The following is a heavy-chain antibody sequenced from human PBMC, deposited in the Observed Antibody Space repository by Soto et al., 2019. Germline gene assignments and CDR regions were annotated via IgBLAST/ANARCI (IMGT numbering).Heavy chain of an antibody. CDR2: IYYSGST. J-gene: IGHJ4*02. CDR1: GGSISSYY. Sequence: SETLSLTCTVSGGSISSYYWSWIRQPPGKGLEWIGYIYYSGSTNYNPSLKSRVTISVDTSKNQFSLKLSSVTAADTAVYYCARHLPAASRRMYYFDYWGQGTLVTVSS. CDR3: ARHLPAASRRMYYFDY. V-gene: IGHV4-59*08. D-gene: IGHD2-2*01.